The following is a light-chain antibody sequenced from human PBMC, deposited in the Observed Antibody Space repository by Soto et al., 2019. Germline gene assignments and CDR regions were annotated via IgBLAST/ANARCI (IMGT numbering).Light chain of an antibody. Sequence: AIRMTQSPSSLSASTGDRVTVTCRASQSVGSYLAWYQQKPGAAPKLLIYAASTLHIGVPSRFTGSGYGTDFTLTISCLQSEDFATYYCQQSYSTPLTFGGGTKVDIK. V-gene: IGKV1-8*01. J-gene: IGKJ4*01. CDR3: QQSYSTPLT. CDR1: QSVGSY. CDR2: AAS.